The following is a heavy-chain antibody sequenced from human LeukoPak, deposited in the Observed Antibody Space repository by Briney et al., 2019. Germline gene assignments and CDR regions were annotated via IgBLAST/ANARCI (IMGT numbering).Heavy chain of an antibody. D-gene: IGHD3-3*01. J-gene: IGHJ6*03. CDR1: GFIFSSYW. CDR3: ARDHAFSYYYYYMDV. V-gene: IGHV3-7*01. CDR2: INQDGSEK. Sequence: GGSLRLSCAASGFIFSSYWMSWVRQAPGQALEWVANINQDGSEKYYVDSVKGRFTISRDNAKNSLHLQMNSLRAEDTAVYYCARDHAFSYYYYYMDVWGKGTRVTVSS.